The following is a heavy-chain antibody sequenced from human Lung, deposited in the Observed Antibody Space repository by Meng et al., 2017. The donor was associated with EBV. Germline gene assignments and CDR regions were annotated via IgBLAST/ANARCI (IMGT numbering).Heavy chain of an antibody. Sequence: EVQLVESXXXXVXXGGSLRLSCGASGCTLXNAWMSWVRQAPGKGLEWVGSIKSKTDGGTTDYAAPVKGRFTISRDDSKNTLYLQMNSLKTEDTAVYYCTTLYCSGGSCYSSRYYFDYWGQGTLITVSS. CDR2: IKSKTDGGTT. CDR3: TTLYCSGGSCYSSRYYFDY. V-gene: IGHV3-15*01. D-gene: IGHD2-15*01. CDR1: GCTLXNAW. J-gene: IGHJ4*02.